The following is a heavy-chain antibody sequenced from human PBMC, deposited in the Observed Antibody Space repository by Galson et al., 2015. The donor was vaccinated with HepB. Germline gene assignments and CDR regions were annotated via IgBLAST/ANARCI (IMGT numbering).Heavy chain of an antibody. CDR3: AKAGGYSYGYYYYYGMDV. CDR1: GFTFSSYA. J-gene: IGHJ6*02. Sequence: SLRLSCAASGFTFSSYAMSWVRQAPGKGLEWVSAISGSGGSTYYADSVKGRFTISRDNSKNTLYLQMNSLRAEDTAVYYCAKAGGYSYGYYYYYGMDVWGQGTTVTVSS. V-gene: IGHV3-23*01. CDR2: ISGSGGST. D-gene: IGHD5-18*01.